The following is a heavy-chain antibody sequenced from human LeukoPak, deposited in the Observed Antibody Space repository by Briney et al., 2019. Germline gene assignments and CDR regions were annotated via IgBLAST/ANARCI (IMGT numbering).Heavy chain of an antibody. CDR3: AKVGGSDTSSWSFVTY. CDR2: ISGSGGST. V-gene: IGHV3-23*01. J-gene: IGHJ4*02. D-gene: IGHD6-13*01. CDR1: GFTFSSYA. Sequence: PGGSLRLSCAASGFTFSSYAMSWVRQAPGKGLEWVSAISGSGGSTYYADSVKGRFTISRDNSKNTPYLQMNSLRAEDTAVYYCAKVGGSDTSSWSFVTYWGQGTLVTVSS.